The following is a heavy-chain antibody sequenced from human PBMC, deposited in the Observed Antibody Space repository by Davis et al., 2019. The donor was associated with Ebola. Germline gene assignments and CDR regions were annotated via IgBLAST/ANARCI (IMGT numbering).Heavy chain of an antibody. CDR3: AKSWPSYGYGLADY. J-gene: IGHJ4*02. V-gene: IGHV3-30*18. CDR2: ISYDGSNK. D-gene: IGHD6-13*01. Sequence: GGSLRLSCAASGFTFSSYGMHWVRQAPGKGLEWVAVISYDGSNKYYADSVKGRFTISRDNSKNTLYLQMNSLRAEDTAVYYCAKSWPSYGYGLADYWGQGTLVTVSS. CDR1: GFTFSSYG.